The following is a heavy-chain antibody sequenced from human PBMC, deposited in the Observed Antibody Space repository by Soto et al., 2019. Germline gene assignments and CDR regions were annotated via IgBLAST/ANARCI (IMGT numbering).Heavy chain of an antibody. D-gene: IGHD2-2*01. J-gene: IGHJ5*02. CDR2: ISTYNGNT. CDR3: ARGVVVPAATGKSWFDP. Sequence: QVQLLQSGAEVEKPGASVKVSCKASGYTFTSKGITWVRQAPGQGLEWMGWISTYNGNTNYAQKLQGRVIMTTDTSTSTVYMELRSLRSDDTAVYYCARGVVVPAATGKSWFDPWGQGTLVTVSS. V-gene: IGHV1-18*01. CDR1: GYTFTSKG.